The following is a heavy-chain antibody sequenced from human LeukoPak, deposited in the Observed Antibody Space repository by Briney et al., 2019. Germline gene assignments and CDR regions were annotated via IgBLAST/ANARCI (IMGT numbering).Heavy chain of an antibody. Sequence: PGGSLRLSCAASGFTFSSYWMSWVRQAPGKGLEWVANINQGGSEKYDVDSAKGRFTISRDNSKNSLYLQMNSLRVEDTARNYFARVGGGDGSGWSTTDYWGQGTLVTISS. CDR1: GFTFSSYW. CDR3: ARVGGGDGSGWSTTDY. J-gene: IGHJ4*02. CDR2: INQGGSEK. V-gene: IGHV3-7*01. D-gene: IGHD6-19*01.